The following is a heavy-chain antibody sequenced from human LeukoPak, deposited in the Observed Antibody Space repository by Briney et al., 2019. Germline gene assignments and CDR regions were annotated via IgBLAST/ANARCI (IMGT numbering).Heavy chain of an antibody. CDR1: GYSISSSYY. V-gene: IGHV4-28*01. J-gene: IGHJ3*02. CDR2: IHYTGST. Sequence: SETLSLTCTVSGYSISSSYYWSWIRQPPGKGLEWIGYIHYTGSTYDNPSLKSRVTMSVDRSKNQFSLRLTPVTAADTAVYYCATGSASQTSDAFDIWGHGTMVTVSS. CDR3: ATGSASQTSDAFDI. D-gene: IGHD6-6*01.